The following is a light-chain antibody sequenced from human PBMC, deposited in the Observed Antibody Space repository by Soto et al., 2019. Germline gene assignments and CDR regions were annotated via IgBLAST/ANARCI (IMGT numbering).Light chain of an antibody. CDR2: DTS. CDR1: QTVRNN. Sequence: EFVLTQSPGTLYFSQVERATLGFSASQTVRNNYLAWYQQKPGQTPRLLIYDTSIRATGVPARFSGSRSGAEFTLTISSLQSEDFAVYYCQHYVTWPLTFGGGTKVDNK. J-gene: IGKJ4*01. CDR3: QHYVTWPLT. V-gene: IGKV3-15*01.